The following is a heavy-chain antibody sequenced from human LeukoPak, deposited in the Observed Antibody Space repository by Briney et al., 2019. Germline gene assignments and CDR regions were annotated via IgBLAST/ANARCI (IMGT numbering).Heavy chain of an antibody. D-gene: IGHD6-6*01. CDR2: IIPIFGTA. CDR3: ARDRIIYSSSSPDYYYYYMDV. J-gene: IGHJ6*03. CDR1: GYTFTSHV. V-gene: IGHV1-69*06. Sequence: SVKVSCKASGYTFTSHVINWVRQAPGQGLEWMGGIIPIFGTANYAQKFQGRVTITADKSTSTAYMELSSLRSEDTAVYYCARDRIIYSSSSPDYYYYYMDVWGKGTTVTVSS.